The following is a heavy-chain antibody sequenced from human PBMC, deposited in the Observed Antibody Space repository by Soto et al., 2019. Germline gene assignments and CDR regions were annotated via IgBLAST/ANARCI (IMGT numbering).Heavy chain of an antibody. J-gene: IGHJ5*02. CDR2: INAGNGNT. Sequence: ASVKVSCKASGYTFTSYAMYWVRQAPGQRLEWMGWINAGNGNTKYSQKFQGRVTITRDTSASTAYIELSSLRSEDTAVYYCARDRYSSGWYGEHCFEPWGQGTLVPVSP. D-gene: IGHD6-19*01. CDR3: ARDRYSSGWYGEHCFEP. CDR1: GYTFTSYA. V-gene: IGHV1-3*01.